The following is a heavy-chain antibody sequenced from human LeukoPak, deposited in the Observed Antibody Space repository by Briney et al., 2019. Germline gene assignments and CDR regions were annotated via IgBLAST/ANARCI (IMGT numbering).Heavy chain of an antibody. J-gene: IGHJ5*02. CDR3: ARHYYGLGINWFDP. CDR2: IYTSWRT. D-gene: IGHD3-10*01. CDR1: GDSISSSSYY. V-gene: IGHV4-39*01. Sequence: SETLCLTCTVSGDSISSSSYYGGWIRQPPGKGLGRIESIYTSWRTYYTPSLKSPVTISVDPSKNQSSMDLYSVTDAETAVYYSARHYYGLGINWFDPWGQGTLVTVSS.